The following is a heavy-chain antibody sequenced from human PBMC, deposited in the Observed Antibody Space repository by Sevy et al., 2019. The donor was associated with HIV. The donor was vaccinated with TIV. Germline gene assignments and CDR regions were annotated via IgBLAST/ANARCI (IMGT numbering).Heavy chain of an antibody. J-gene: IGHJ5*02. CDR3: VKDRIETILWSKGDWFDP. CDR2: LSSDNAGST. D-gene: IGHD3-9*01. CDR1: GFTFSNYA. Sequence: GGSLRLSCSASGFTFSNYAMHWVRQAPGKGLEYVSGLSSDNAGSTYYEDSVNGRFTISRDNSKNTLYLQISSLRTEDTAVYYCVKDRIETILWSKGDWFDPWGQGTLVTVSS. V-gene: IGHV3-64D*06.